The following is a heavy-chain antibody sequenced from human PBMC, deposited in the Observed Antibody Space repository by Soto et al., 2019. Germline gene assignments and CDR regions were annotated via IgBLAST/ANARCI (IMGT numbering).Heavy chain of an antibody. CDR1: GGSFSGYY. CDR3: ARSDILTGSNWFDP. J-gene: IGHJ5*02. V-gene: IGHV4-34*01. Sequence: QVQLQQWGAGLLKPSETLSLICAVYGGSFSGYYWSWIRQPPGKGLEWIGEINHSGSTNYNPSLKSRVTISVDTSKNQFSLKLSSVTAADTAVYYCARSDILTGSNWFDPWGQGTLVTVSS. CDR2: INHSGST. D-gene: IGHD3-9*01.